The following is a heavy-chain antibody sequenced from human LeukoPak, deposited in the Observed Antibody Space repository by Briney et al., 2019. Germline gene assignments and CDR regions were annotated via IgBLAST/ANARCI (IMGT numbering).Heavy chain of an antibody. CDR1: GFTFSSYW. CDR2: IDSGGNIT. CDR3: ARISYDSSGYYDY. Sequence: PGGSLRLSCAASGFTFSSYWIHWVRQAPGKGLVWVSRIDSGGNITTYADSVKGRFTISRDNAKNTLYLQMNSLRAEDTAVYYCARISYDSSGYYDYWGQGTLVTVSS. D-gene: IGHD3-22*01. V-gene: IGHV3-74*03. J-gene: IGHJ4*02.